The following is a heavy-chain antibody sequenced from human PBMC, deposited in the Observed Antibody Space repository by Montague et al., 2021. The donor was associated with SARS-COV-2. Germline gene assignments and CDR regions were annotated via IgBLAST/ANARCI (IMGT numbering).Heavy chain of an antibody. CDR3: ARKRIVDRGVSVSAEIAH. Sequence: SETLSLTCAVYGGSFSGYYWSWIRQPPEKGLEWIGEISHSASTNNNPSLKSRVFISVDTSKNQFSLKLGSVTAADTAVYYCARKRIVDRGVSVSAEIAHWGQGILVTVSS. J-gene: IGHJ4*02. CDR2: ISHSAST. V-gene: IGHV4-34*01. D-gene: IGHD3-10*01. CDR1: GGSFSGYY.